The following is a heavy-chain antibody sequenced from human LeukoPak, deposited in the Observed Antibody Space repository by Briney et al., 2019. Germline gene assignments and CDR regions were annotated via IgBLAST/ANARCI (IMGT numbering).Heavy chain of an antibody. CDR2: ISYDGSNK. CDR1: GFTFSSYA. CDR3: ARVIAARPARRTYYYMDV. J-gene: IGHJ6*03. D-gene: IGHD6-6*01. V-gene: IGHV3-30*07. Sequence: GGSLRLSCAASGFTFSSYAMHWVRQAPGKGLEWVAVISYDGSNKYYADSVKGRFTISRDNSKNTLYLQMNSLRAKDTAVYHCARVIAARPARRTYYYMDVWGKGTTVTVSS.